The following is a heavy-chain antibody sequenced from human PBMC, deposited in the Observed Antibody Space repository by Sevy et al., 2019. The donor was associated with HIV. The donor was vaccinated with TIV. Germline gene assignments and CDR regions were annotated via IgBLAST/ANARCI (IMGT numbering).Heavy chain of an antibody. V-gene: IGHV3-23*01. CDR2: VSGSGSTT. J-gene: IGHJ4*02. CDR3: AKGGAARPEF. Sequence: GGSLGLSCAASGFTFSSYHMSWVRQAPGKGLEWVSAVSGSGSTTYYADSLKGRFTISRDNSKNTVYLQMSSLRADDTALYYCAKGGAARPEFWGQGTLVTVSS. D-gene: IGHD6-6*01. CDR1: GFTFSSYH.